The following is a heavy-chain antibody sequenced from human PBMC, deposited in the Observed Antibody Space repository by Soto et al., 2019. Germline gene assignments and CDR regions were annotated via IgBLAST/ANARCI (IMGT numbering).Heavy chain of an antibody. CDR1: GGSISGNY. CDR3: ARLDDSSGYYYDY. CDR2: IYYSGST. V-gene: IGHV4-59*08. J-gene: IGHJ4*02. D-gene: IGHD3-22*01. Sequence: PSETLSLTCTVSGGSISGNYWTWIRQPPGKGLEWIGYIYYSGSTNYNPSLKSRVAISIDTSKNQFSLKLSSVTAADTAVYYCARLDDSSGYYYDYWGQGTLVTVS.